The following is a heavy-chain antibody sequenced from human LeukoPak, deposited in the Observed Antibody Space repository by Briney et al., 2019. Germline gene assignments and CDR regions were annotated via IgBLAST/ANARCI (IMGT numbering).Heavy chain of an antibody. V-gene: IGHV4-4*07. CDR1: GGSISSYY. CDR2: IYTSGST. D-gene: IGHD2-2*01. CDR3: ARGGVPAANYYYYGMDV. J-gene: IGHJ6*02. Sequence: SETLSLTCTVSGGSISSYYWSWIRQPAGKGLEWIGRIYTSGSTNYNPSLKSRVTMSVDTSKNQFSLKLSSVTAADTAVHYCARGGVPAANYYYYGMDVWGQGTTVTVSS.